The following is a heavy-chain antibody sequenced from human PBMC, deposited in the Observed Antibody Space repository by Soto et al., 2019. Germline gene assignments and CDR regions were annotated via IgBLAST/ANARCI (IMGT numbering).Heavy chain of an antibody. Sequence: QVHLVQSGVEVKTPGASVKVSCQASGYTFFTYDISWVRQAPGQGLEWMGWISTYSGDPRTAQKVQGRVTMTTDTSTAAAYLELRGLRSVDTAVSYCARHHGPLTSENGFDPWGQGTLVTVSS. V-gene: IGHV1-18*01. CDR2: ISTYSGDP. CDR3: ARHHGPLTSENGFDP. CDR1: GYTFFTYD. D-gene: IGHD4-17*01. J-gene: IGHJ5*02.